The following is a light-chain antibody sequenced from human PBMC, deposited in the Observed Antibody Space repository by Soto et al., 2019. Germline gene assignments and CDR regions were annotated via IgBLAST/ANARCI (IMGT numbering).Light chain of an antibody. Sequence: IVFTQPASTVSLSPGERATLSCRASQSVSSYLAWYQQKPGQAPRFLIYDASNRATGIPARFSGSGSGTDLTLTISSLEPEDFAVYYCQQYGGSPRTFGQGTKVDIK. J-gene: IGKJ1*01. V-gene: IGKV3-11*01. CDR3: QQYGGSPRT. CDR1: QSVSSY. CDR2: DAS.